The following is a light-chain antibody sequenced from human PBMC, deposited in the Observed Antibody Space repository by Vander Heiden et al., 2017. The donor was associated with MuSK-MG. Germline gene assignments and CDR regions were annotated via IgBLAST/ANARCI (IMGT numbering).Light chain of an antibody. V-gene: IGKV4-1*01. CDR3: QQYYSPPCT. Sequence: DIVMTQSPDSLGVSLVEGTTIICKPSRSVLYTSNNKNYLAWYQQKPGQPPKLLIYGASTRQSGVPERFSGSGSGTDFTLTINNLQAEDLAVYSCQQYYSPPCTFGHGTTVEIK. CDR2: GAS. CDR1: RSVLYTSNNKNY. J-gene: IGKJ1*01.